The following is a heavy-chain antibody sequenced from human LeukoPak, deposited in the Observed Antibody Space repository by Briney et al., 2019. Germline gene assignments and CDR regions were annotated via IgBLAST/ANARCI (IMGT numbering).Heavy chain of an antibody. CDR3: AREGDTGPYYYGMDV. Sequence: PGGSLRLSCAGSGCTFSSYEMNWVRQAPGKGLGWVSYISSSGSTIYYADSVKGRFTISRDNAKNSLYLQMNSLRAEDTAVYYCAREGDTGPYYYGMDVWGKGTTVTVSS. D-gene: IGHD3-16*01. J-gene: IGHJ6*04. CDR2: ISSSGSTI. V-gene: IGHV3-48*03. CDR1: GCTFSSYE.